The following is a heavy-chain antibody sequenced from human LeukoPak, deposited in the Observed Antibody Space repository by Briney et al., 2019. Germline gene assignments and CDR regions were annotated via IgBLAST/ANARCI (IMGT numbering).Heavy chain of an antibody. J-gene: IGHJ5*02. D-gene: IGHD4-23*01. Sequence: SETLSLTCTVSGGSISSSSYSWGWIRQPPGKGLEWIGSIYYSGSTYYNPSLKSRVTISVDTSKNQFSLKLSSVTAADTAVYYCARHPGKETASFNWFDPWGQGTLVTVSS. CDR1: GGSISSSSYS. CDR2: IYYSGST. CDR3: ARHPGKETASFNWFDP. V-gene: IGHV4-39*01.